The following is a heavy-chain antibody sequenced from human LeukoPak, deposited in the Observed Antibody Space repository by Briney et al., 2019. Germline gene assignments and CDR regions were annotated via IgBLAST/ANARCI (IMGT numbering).Heavy chain of an antibody. V-gene: IGHV3-23*01. J-gene: IGHJ4*02. CDR1: GFTFSAYA. D-gene: IGHD6-13*01. CDR2: ISGHGGST. CDR3: AKDERYSSSWYYFDY. Sequence: PGGSLRLSCAASGFTFSAYAMTWVRQAPGKGLEWVSGISGHGGSTFYANSVKGRFTISRDNSKNTLYLQMNSLRAEDTALYYCAKDERYSSSWYYFDYWGQGTLVTVSS.